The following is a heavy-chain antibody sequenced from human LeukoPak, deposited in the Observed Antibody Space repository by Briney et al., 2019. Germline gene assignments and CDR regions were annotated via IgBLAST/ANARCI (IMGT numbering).Heavy chain of an antibody. Sequence: GGSLRLSCAPSGLTFSSYAMTWVRQAPGEGLEWVSGISGSGGRTYYADSVEGRFTISRDNSENTLYLQINSLRAEDTAVYYCTKEKGESGWFGPWGQGTLVTVSS. CDR3: TKEKGESGWFGP. J-gene: IGHJ5*02. CDR2: ISGSGGRT. V-gene: IGHV3-23*01. D-gene: IGHD3-16*01. CDR1: GLTFSSYA.